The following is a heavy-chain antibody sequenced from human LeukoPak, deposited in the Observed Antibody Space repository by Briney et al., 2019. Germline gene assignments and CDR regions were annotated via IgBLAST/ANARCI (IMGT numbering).Heavy chain of an antibody. J-gene: IGHJ4*02. CDR2: IGWKSCYI. CDR1: GFTFDDYA. CDR3: AKVRGTYSSGFFFDS. D-gene: IGHD6-19*01. Sequence: GGSLRLSCAASGFTFDDYAMHWVRQPPGKGLEWLSIIGWKSCYIGYADSVKGRFTVSRDNAENSVYLQMNSLRPEDTAFYFCAKVRGTYSSGFFFDSWGQGTLVTVAS. V-gene: IGHV3-9*01.